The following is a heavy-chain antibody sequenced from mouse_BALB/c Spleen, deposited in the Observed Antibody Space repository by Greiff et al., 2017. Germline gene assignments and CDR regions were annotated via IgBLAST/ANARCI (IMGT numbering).Heavy chain of an antibody. J-gene: IGHJ3*01. D-gene: IGHD2-10*02. V-gene: IGHV5-17*02. CDR2: ISSGSSTI. CDR3: ARGGYGNYGPAY. Sequence: EVKLVESGGGLVQPGGSRKLSCAASGFTFSSFGMHWVRQAPEKGLEWVAYISSGSSTIYYADTVKGRFTISRDNPKNTLFLQMTSLRSEDTAMYYCARGGYGNYGPAYWGQGTLVTVSA. CDR1: GFTFSSFG.